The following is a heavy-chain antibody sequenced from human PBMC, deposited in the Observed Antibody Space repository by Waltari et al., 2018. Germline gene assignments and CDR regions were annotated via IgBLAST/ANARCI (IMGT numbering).Heavy chain of an antibody. CDR2: VDPEDGET. J-gene: IGHJ4*02. V-gene: IGHV1-69-2*01. D-gene: IGHD2-15*01. CDR3: ARGEYCSGGSCFYFDY. Sequence: EVQLVQSGAEVKKPGATVKISCKASGYTFTDYYMHWVQQAPGKGLEWMGRVDPEDGETRYAEKFQCRGTITADTSTDTAYMELSSLRSEDTAVYYCARGEYCSGGSCFYFDYWGQGTLVTVSS. CDR1: GYTFTDYY.